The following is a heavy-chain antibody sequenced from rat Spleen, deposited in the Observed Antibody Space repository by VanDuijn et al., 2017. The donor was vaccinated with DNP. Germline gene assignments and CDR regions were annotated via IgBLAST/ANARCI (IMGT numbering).Heavy chain of an antibody. D-gene: IGHD1-11*01. CDR1: RFTFSDYY. Sequence: EVQLVESGGGLVQPGRSMKLSCAASRFTFSDYYMAWVRQAPTKGLEWVASISNTGGDDTYYRDSVKGRFTISRDNAKSTVYLQLNSLRSEDTATYYCTRQELRRTYWFAHWGQGASVTVSS. V-gene: IGHV5-25*01. CDR2: ISNTGGDDT. CDR3: TRQELRRTYWFAH. J-gene: IGHJ4*01.